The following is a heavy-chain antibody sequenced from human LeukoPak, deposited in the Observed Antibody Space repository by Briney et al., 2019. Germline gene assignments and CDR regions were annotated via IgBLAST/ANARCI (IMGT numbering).Heavy chain of an antibody. J-gene: IGHJ5*02. CDR3: ARGETGTSFDWFDP. Sequence: ASVKVACKTSGYTFSNYGINWVRQAPGQGLEWMGWISGCNGDTKYAQKLQGRVTMTTDTSTNTAYMELTSLRFDDTAVYYCARGETGTSFDWFDPWGQGTLVTVSS. V-gene: IGHV1-18*01. D-gene: IGHD1-7*01. CDR1: GYTFSNYG. CDR2: ISGCNGDT.